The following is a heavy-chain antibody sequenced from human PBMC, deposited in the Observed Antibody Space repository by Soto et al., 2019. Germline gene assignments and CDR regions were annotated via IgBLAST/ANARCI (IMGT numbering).Heavy chain of an antibody. D-gene: IGHD3-9*01. V-gene: IGHV3-11*05. CDR3: ARRRPTGDYNY. J-gene: IGHJ4*02. CDR1: GFPFSDYY. Sequence: QVQLVESGGALVKPGGSLRLSCAASGFPFSDYYMSWIRQAPGKGLEWVSSIGSSSSYTNYADSVKGRFTISRDNAKNSLYLQMNSLRAEDTAVYYCARRRPTGDYNYWGQGTLVTVSA. CDR2: IGSSSSYT.